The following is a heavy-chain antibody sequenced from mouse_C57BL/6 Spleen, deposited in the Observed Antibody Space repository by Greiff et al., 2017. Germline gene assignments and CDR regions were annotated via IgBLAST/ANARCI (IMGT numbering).Heavy chain of an antibody. CDR1: GFNIKDYY. CDR2: IDPEDGDS. Sequence: VQLQQSGAELVRPGASVKLSCTASGFNIKDYYMHWVKQRPEQGLEWIGRIDPEDGDSEAAPKFPGKATMTADTSSNTAYLQLSSLTSEDTAVYYCTTYGNYNYYAMDYWGPGTSGTVSS. CDR3: TTYGNYNYYAMDY. J-gene: IGHJ4*01. D-gene: IGHD2-1*01. V-gene: IGHV14-1*01.